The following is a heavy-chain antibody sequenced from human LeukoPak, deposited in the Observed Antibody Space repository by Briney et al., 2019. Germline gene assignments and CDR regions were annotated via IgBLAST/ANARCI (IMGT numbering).Heavy chain of an antibody. J-gene: IGHJ4*02. Sequence: ASVKVSCKASGYTFTGYYMHWVRQAPGQGLEWMGWINPNSGGTNYAQKFQGWVTMTRDTFISTAYMELSRLRSDDTAVYYCARGDYDSSGYYYYWGQGTLVTVSS. V-gene: IGHV1-2*04. CDR2: INPNSGGT. CDR3: ARGDYDSSGYYYY. CDR1: GYTFTGYY. D-gene: IGHD3-22*01.